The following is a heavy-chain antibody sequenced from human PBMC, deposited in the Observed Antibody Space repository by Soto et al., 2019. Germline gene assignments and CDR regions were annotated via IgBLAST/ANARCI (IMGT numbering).Heavy chain of an antibody. D-gene: IGHD3-3*01. CDR2: VGVYNGHT. Sequence: QVHLVQSGAEVKKPGASVTVSCKASGYTFVDYGLNWVRQAPGQGLEWMGWVGVYNGHTNYAQNLQGRVTMTADTSTSTAYRELRSLRSDDTAVYYCASPGGSGYADGFDIWGLGTMVTVSS. CDR3: ASPGGSGYADGFDI. CDR1: GYTFVDYG. J-gene: IGHJ3*02. V-gene: IGHV1-18*01.